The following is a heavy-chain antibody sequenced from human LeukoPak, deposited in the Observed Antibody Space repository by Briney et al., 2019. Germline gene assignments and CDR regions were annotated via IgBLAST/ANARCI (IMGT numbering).Heavy chain of an antibody. J-gene: IGHJ4*02. D-gene: IGHD2-21*01. V-gene: IGHV1-18*01. CDR1: GYTFTTFR. Sequence: ASVKDSCKASGYTFTTFRIHWVRQAPGQGLEWMGWISANDGNTNYAQKLQGRVTMTADTSTSTAYTELRSLRSDDTAVYYCARDLDSIIKPDWGQGTLVTVSS. CDR3: ARDLDSIIKPD. CDR2: ISANDGNT.